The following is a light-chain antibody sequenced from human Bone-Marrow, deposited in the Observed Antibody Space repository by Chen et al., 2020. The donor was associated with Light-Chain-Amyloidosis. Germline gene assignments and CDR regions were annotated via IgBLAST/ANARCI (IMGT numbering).Light chain of an antibody. V-gene: IGKV1-5*03. CDR1: QGIRDD. CDR3: QQYKSYSYT. CDR2: KAS. Sequence: DIQMTQSPSTLSASVGDRVTITCRASQGIRDDLGWYQQKPGKAPKLLIYKASTLESGVPSRFSGSESGTEFTLTISSLQPDDFATYYCQQYKSYSYTFGQGTKLEIK. J-gene: IGKJ2*01.